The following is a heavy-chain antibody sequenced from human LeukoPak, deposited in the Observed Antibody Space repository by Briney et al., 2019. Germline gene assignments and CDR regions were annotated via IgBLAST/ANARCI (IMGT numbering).Heavy chain of an antibody. V-gene: IGHV1-18*01. CDR2: ISAYNGNT. CDR1: GYTFTSYG. CDR3: ARVPEHETVWYYYYMDV. Sequence: GASVKVSCKASGYTFTSYGISWVRQAPGQGLEWMGWISAYNGNTNYAQKLQGRVTMTTDTSTSTAYMELRSLRSDDTAVYYCARVPEHETVWYYYYMDVWGKGTTVTISS. D-gene: IGHD3-16*01. J-gene: IGHJ6*03.